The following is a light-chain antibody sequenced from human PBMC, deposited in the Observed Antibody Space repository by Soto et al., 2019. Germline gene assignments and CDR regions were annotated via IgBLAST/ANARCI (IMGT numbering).Light chain of an antibody. CDR2: DAS. CDR3: QERSRWPRAT. CDR1: QDVGHY. Sequence: IVLAQSPATLSLSPGERATLSCRASQDVGHYLAWYQQRPGQAPRLLIYDASNRATGIPARFSGGGSGTDFTLTISSLEPEDFAVYYCQERSRWPRATFGGGTKVEIK. V-gene: IGKV3D-11*01. J-gene: IGKJ4*01.